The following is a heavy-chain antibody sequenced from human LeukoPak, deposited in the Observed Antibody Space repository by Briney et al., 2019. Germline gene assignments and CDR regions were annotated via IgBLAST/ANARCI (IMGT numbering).Heavy chain of an antibody. J-gene: IGHJ5*02. CDR2: ISGSGGST. Sequence: GGSLRLSCAASGFTFSSYAMSWVRQAPGKGLEWVSAISGSGGSTYYADSVKGRFTIPRDNSKNTLYLQMNSLRAEDTAVYYCAKDRYCSSTSCLNWFDPWGQGTLVTVSS. CDR3: AKDRYCSSTSCLNWFDP. D-gene: IGHD2-2*01. V-gene: IGHV3-23*01. CDR1: GFTFSSYA.